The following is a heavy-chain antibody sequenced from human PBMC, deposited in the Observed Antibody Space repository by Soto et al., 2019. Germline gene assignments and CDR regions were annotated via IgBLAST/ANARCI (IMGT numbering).Heavy chain of an antibody. CDR3: ARADDSSGYYTDAFDI. CDR2: IYYSGST. Sequence: SETLSLTCTVCGGSISSYYWSWIRQPPGKGLEWIGYIYYSGSTNYNPSLKSRVTISVDTSKNQFSLKLSSVTAADTAVYYCARADDSSGYYTDAFDIWGQGTMVTVSS. V-gene: IGHV4-59*01. CDR1: GGSISSYY. J-gene: IGHJ3*02. D-gene: IGHD3-22*01.